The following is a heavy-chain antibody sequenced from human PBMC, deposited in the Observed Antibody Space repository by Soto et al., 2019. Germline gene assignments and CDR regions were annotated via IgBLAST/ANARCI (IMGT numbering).Heavy chain of an antibody. J-gene: IGHJ5*02. V-gene: IGHV4-59*08. CDR3: ARLTRRELRFLEWLPEPNWFDP. CDR2: IYYSGST. D-gene: IGHD3-3*01. Sequence: PSETLSLTCTVSGGSISSYYWSWIRQPPGKGLEWIGYIYYSGSTNYNPSLKSRVTLSVDTSKNQFSLKLSSVTAADTAVYYCARLTRRELRFLEWLPEPNWFDPWGQGTLVTVSS. CDR1: GGSISSYY.